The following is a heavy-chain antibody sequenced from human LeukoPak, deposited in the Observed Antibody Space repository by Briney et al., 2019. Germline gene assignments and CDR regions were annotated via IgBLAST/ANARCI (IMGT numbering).Heavy chain of an antibody. D-gene: IGHD6-6*01. Sequence: GESLKISCKGSGYSFTTYWIGWVRQMPGKGLEWMGIIYPGDPDTRYSPSFQGQVTISADKSISTAYLQWSSLKASDTAMYYCARLGEEYSSSSGGFDYWGQGSLVTVSS. J-gene: IGHJ4*02. CDR1: GYSFTTYW. CDR3: ARLGEEYSSSSGGFDY. CDR2: IYPGDPDT. V-gene: IGHV5-51*01.